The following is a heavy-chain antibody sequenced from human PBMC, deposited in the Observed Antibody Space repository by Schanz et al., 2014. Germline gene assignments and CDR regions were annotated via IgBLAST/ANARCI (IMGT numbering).Heavy chain of an antibody. CDR2: ITGGSTTYT. J-gene: IGHJ6*02. D-gene: IGHD3-10*01. CDR3: ARSGVDV. V-gene: IGHV3-21*01. Sequence: EVQLVESGGGLVKPGGSLRLSCAASGFTFNNFGMNWVRQAPGKGLEWVSRITGGSTTYTYYADSVRGRFTISRDNAKSSVYLQMNSLRAEDTAVYYCARSGVDVWGQGTTVTVSS. CDR1: GFTFNNFG.